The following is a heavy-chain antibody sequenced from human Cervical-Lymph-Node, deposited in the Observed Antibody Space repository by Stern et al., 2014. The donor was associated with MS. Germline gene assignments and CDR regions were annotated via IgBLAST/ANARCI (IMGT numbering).Heavy chain of an antibody. Sequence: VQLVESGAEVKKPGESLKISCKLSGYSFTIYYIALVRQMPGKGLVWMGVIYPYDSYTTYSPSCQGQVTISADKSITTAYLQWSSLRASDTAMYYCARHVQGFDYWGQGTLVTVSS. CDR2: IYPYDSYT. V-gene: IGHV5-51*01. CDR1: GYSFTIYY. J-gene: IGHJ4*02. CDR3: ARHVQGFDY.